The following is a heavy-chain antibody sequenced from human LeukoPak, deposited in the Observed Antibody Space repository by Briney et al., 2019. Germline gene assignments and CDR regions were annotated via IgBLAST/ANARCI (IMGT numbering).Heavy chain of an antibody. CDR1: GINFRIYW. Sequence: PGGTLRLSRAAPGINFRIYWMHWGRQAPGKGPGLVSRIYSDGTGTYADSVKGRFTISRDYANNTLYLQMNSLRADDTAVYYCTRDARTCHSSGCWKPSDYWGQGALVTVSS. J-gene: IGHJ4*02. CDR3: TRDARTCHSSGCWKPSDY. CDR2: IYSDGTGT. D-gene: IGHD3-22*01. V-gene: IGHV3-74*01.